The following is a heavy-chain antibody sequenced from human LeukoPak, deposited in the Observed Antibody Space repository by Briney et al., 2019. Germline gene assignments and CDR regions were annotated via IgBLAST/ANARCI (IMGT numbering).Heavy chain of an antibody. J-gene: IGHJ4*02. CDR1: GYSFTSYW. V-gene: IGHV5-51*01. D-gene: IGHD1-26*01. CDR2: IYPGDSDA. Sequence: GESLKISCKGSGYSFTSYWIGWVRQMPGKGLKWMGIIYPGDSDARYSPSFQGQVAISADKSISTAYLQWSSLKASDTAMYYCARRRDLYSGSYYPFDYWGQGTLVTVSS. CDR3: ARRRDLYSGSYYPFDY.